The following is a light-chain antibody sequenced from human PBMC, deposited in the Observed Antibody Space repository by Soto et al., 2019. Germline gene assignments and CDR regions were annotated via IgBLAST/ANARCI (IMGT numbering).Light chain of an antibody. CDR1: SSDVGGYNY. J-gene: IGLJ2*01. V-gene: IGLV2-8*01. CDR2: EVS. CDR3: SSYAGSNTVV. Sequence: QSALTQPPSASGAPGQSVTISCTGTSSDVGGYNYVSWYQQHPGKAPELMIYEVSKRPSGVPDRVSGSKSGNTASLTVSGLQAEDEADYYCSSYAGSNTVVFGGGTKVTVL.